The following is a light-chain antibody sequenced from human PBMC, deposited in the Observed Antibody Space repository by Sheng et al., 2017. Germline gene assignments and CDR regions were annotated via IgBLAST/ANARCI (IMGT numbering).Light chain of an antibody. CDR2: DAS. CDR1: QSVSSSY. CDR3: QHYGSSPPFT. Sequence: EIVLTQSPGTLSLSPGERATLSCRASQSVSSSYLAWYQQKPGQAPRLLIFDASSTATGIPDRFSGSGSGTDFTLTISRLEPEDFAVYYCQHYGSSPPFTFGPGTKVDIK. J-gene: IGKJ3*01. V-gene: IGKV3-20*01.